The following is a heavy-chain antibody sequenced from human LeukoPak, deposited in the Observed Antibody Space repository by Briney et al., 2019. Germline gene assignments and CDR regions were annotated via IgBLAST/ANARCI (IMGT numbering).Heavy chain of an antibody. CDR3: ANWAATIHSYDAFDI. V-gene: IGHV1-2*02. CDR1: GYTFTGYY. CDR2: INPNSGGT. D-gene: IGHD5-24*01. J-gene: IGHJ3*02. Sequence: GASVKVSCKASGYTFTGYYMHWVRQAPGQGLEWMGWINPNSGGTNCAQKLQGRVTMTRDTSISTAYMELSRLRPDDTALYYSANWAATIHSYDAFDIWGQGTMVTVSS.